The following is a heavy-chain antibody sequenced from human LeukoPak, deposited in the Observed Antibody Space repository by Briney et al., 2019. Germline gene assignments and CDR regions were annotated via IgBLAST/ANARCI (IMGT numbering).Heavy chain of an antibody. CDR3: AKVQRWPTIDY. V-gene: IGHV3-11*01. CDR1: GLTFSGYY. Sequence: GGSLRLSCAASGLTFSGYYMSWIRQAPGNRLEWVSYISGDADTIHYVESVKGRFIISRDNAKNSLYLQMNSLRAEDTAVYYCAKVQRWPTIDYWGQGTLVTVSS. D-gene: IGHD5-24*01. J-gene: IGHJ4*02. CDR2: ISGDADTI.